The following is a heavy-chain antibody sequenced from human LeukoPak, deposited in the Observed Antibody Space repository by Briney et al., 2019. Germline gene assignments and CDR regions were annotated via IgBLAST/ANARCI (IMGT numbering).Heavy chain of an antibody. CDR3: ARDRGGDRGDAFDI. CDR1: GFTFSSYG. CDR2: IRYDGSNK. J-gene: IGHJ3*02. D-gene: IGHD2-21*01. V-gene: IGHV3-30*02. Sequence: GGSLRLSCAASGFTFSSYGMHWVRQAPGKGLEWVAFIRYDGSNKYYADSVKGRFTISRDNAKNSLYLQMNSLRAEDTAVYYCARDRGGDRGDAFDIWGQGTMVTVSS.